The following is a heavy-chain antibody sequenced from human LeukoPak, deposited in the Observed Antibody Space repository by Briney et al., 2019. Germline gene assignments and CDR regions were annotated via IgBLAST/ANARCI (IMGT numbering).Heavy chain of an antibody. V-gene: IGHV3-11*01. J-gene: IGHJ4*02. CDR2: ISGSGSDI. Sequence: GGSLRFPCAASGFTFSDYYMSWIRQAPGKGLESLSYISGSGSDISYADSVNGRFTVSRDNAKKSLYLQMNSLRPEDTAMYYCSRGPRRLDYWGQGTLVTVSS. CDR3: SRGPRRLDY. CDR1: GFTFSDYY.